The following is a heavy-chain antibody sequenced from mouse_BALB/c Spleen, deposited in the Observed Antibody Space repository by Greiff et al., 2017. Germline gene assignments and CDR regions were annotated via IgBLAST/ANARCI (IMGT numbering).Heavy chain of an antibody. CDR3: ARSITTEMEWYFDV. CDR1: GFTFSSYA. CDR2: ISSGGSYT. V-gene: IGHV5-9-4*01. D-gene: IGHD1-1*01. J-gene: IGHJ1*01. Sequence: EVHLVESGGGLVKPGGSLKLSCAASGFTFSSYAMSWVRQSPEKRLEWVADISSGGSYTYYPDTVTGRFTISRDNAKNTLYLEMSSLRSEDTAMYYCARSITTEMEWYFDVWGAGTTVTVSS.